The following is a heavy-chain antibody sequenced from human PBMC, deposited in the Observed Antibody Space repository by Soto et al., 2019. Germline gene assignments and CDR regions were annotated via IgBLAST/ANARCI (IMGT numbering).Heavy chain of an antibody. D-gene: IGHD6-19*01. V-gene: IGHV3-30*18. CDR3: AKDFLDDSRGGAFDI. Sequence: LRLSCAASGFTFSSYGMHWVRQAPGKGLEWVAVISYDGSNKYYADSVKGRFTISRDNSKNTLYLQMNSLRAEDTAVYYCAKDFLDDSRGGAFDIWGQGTMVTVSS. CDR2: ISYDGSNK. J-gene: IGHJ3*02. CDR1: GFTFSSYG.